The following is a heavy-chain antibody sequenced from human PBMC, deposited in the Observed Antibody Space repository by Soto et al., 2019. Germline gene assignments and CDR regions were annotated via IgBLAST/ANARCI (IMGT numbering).Heavy chain of an antibody. V-gene: IGHV4-31*11. CDR3: ARRPTTVGNWFDT. CDR1: GGSISSAGYY. Sequence: SDSLSLACAVSGGSISSAGYYWTWIRQHPGKGLEWIGYIYYSGSTYYNPSLKSRVTISVDTSKNQFSLKLSSVTAADTAVYYCARRPTTVGNWFDTWGQGTLVTVSS. D-gene: IGHD4-17*01. J-gene: IGHJ5*02. CDR2: IYYSGST.